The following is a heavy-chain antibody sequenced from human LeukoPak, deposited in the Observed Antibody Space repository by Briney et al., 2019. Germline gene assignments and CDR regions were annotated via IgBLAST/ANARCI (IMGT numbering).Heavy chain of an antibody. CDR2: ISWDSGSI. J-gene: IGHJ4*02. CDR1: GFTVSSNY. CDR3: AKDMGGSGSYPFDY. D-gene: IGHD3-10*01. Sequence: PGGSLRLSCAASGFTVSSNYMSWVRQAPGKGLEWVSGISWDSGSIGYADSVKGRFTISRDNAKNSLYLQMNSLRAEDTALYYCAKDMGGSGSYPFDYWGQGTLVTVSS. V-gene: IGHV3-9*01.